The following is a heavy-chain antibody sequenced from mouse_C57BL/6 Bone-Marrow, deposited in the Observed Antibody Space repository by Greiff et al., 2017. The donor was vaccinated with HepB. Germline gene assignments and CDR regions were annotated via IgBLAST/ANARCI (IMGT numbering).Heavy chain of an antibody. CDR3: ARQARYYGSSYAAMDY. Sequence: EVQLQESGGDLVKPGGSLKLSCAASGFTFSSYGMSWVRQTPDKRLEWVATISSGGSYTYYPDSVKGRFTISRDNAKNTLYLQMSSLKSEDTAMYYCARQARYYGSSYAAMDYWGQGTSVTVSS. J-gene: IGHJ4*01. V-gene: IGHV5-6*01. D-gene: IGHD1-1*01. CDR1: GFTFSSYG. CDR2: ISSGGSYT.